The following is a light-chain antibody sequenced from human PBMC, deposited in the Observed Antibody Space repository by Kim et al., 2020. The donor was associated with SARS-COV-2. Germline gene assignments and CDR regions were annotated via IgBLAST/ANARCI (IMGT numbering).Light chain of an antibody. J-gene: IGKJ2*01. CDR1: QSVSSY. V-gene: IGKV3-11*01. CDR3: QQRGNWHPYA. Sequence: EIVFTQSPATLSLSPGETATLSCRDSQSVSSYLAWYAQEPGQAPRLLIYDASNRGTGIRARFSGSGSATDFTLTVSRLAPEHFAVYYCQQRGNWHPYAVDRGTKLEI. CDR2: DAS.